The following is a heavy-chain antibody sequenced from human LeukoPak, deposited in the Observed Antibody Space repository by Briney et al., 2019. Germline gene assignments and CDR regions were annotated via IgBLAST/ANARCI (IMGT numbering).Heavy chain of an antibody. CDR3: ARDGGSESYAFDY. J-gene: IGHJ4*02. D-gene: IGHD3-10*01. Sequence: GGSLRLSCAASGFTFSRYGVHWVRQAPGKGLEWVAFISDSGGDKWFGDSVKGRFTISRDKSKNTVNLQMSSLRVEDTALYYCARDGGSESYAFDYWGQETLVTVSS. CDR1: GFTFSRYG. CDR2: ISDSGGDK. V-gene: IGHV3-30*02.